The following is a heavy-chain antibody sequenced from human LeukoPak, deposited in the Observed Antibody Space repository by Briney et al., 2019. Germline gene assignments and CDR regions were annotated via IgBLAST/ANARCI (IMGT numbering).Heavy chain of an antibody. V-gene: IGHV4-39*01. Sequence: SETLSLTCTVSGGSISSSSFYWGWIRQPPGKGLEWIGSIYYSGNTYYNPSLKSQVTISVDTSKNQFSLKLSSVTAADTAVYYCARLNQGNRFDYWGQGTLVTVSS. J-gene: IGHJ4*02. CDR1: GGSISSSSFY. CDR2: IYYSGNT. CDR3: ARLNQGNRFDY. D-gene: IGHD1-14*01.